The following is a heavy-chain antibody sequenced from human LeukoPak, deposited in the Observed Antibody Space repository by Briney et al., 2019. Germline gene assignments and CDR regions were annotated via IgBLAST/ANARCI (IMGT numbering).Heavy chain of an antibody. CDR2: FDPEDGET. CDR3: ATAVVGLQRPYYYYYGMDA. CDR1: GYTLTELS. J-gene: IGHJ6*02. Sequence: ASVKVSCKVSGYTLTELSMHWVRQAPGKGLEWMGGFDPEDGETIYAQKFQGRVTMTEDTSTDTAYMELSSLRSEDTAVYYCATAVVGLQRPYYYYYGMDAWGQGTTVTVSS. V-gene: IGHV1-24*01. D-gene: IGHD4-11*01.